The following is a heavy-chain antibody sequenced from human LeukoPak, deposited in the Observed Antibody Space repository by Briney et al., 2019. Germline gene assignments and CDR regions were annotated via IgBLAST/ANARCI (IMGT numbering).Heavy chain of an antibody. J-gene: IGHJ4*02. D-gene: IGHD3-3*01. CDR1: GGSFSGYY. V-gene: IGHV4-34*01. CDR2: INHSGST. CDR3: ASYYDFWSGYDY. Sequence: SETLSLTCAVYGGSFSGYYWCWIRQPPGKGLEWIGEINHSGSTNYNPSLKSRVTISVDTSKNQFSLKLSSVTAADTAVYYCASYYDFWSGYDYWGQGILVTVSS.